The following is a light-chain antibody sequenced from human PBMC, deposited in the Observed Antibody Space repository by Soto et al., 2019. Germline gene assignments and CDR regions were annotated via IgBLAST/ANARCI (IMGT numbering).Light chain of an antibody. V-gene: IGKV3-20*01. Sequence: EIVLTQSPGTLSLSPGERATLSCRASQSVSSNYLVWYQQKPGQAPRLLIYGASRRATGIPDRFSGSGSGTDFTLTISRLEPEDFAVYYCQQYGSSPIFTFCPGTKVDIK. CDR1: QSVSSNY. J-gene: IGKJ3*01. CDR3: QQYGSSPIFT. CDR2: GAS.